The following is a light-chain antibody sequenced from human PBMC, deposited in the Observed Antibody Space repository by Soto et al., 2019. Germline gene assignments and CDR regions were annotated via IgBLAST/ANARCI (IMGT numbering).Light chain of an antibody. J-gene: IGLJ2*01. CDR3: ASYTRTTTLV. CDR1: ISDIGGYNF. CDR2: DVN. Sequence: QSALTQPASVSGSPGQSITISCTGTISDIGGYNFISWYQDHPGKAPKLVIYDVNNRTSGISYRFSGSKSGNTASLTISGLQAEDEADYYCASYTRTTTLVFGGGTKLTVL. V-gene: IGLV2-14*01.